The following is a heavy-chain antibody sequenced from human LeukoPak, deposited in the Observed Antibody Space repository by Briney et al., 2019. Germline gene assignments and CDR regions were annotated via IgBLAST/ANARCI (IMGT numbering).Heavy chain of an antibody. Sequence: HPGGSLRLSCAASGFSFSSYGMHWVRQAPGKGLEWVAVISFDGSNEYYADSVKGRFTISRDNSKNSLYLHMSSLRAEDTAVYYCAKSGSSPPYYYYGMDVWGQGTTVTVSS. CDR1: GFSFSSYG. V-gene: IGHV3-30*18. CDR2: ISFDGSNE. CDR3: AKSGSSPPYYYYGMDV. J-gene: IGHJ6*02. D-gene: IGHD6-13*01.